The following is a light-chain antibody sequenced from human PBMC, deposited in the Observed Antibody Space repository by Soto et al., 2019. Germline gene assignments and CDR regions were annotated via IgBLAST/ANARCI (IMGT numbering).Light chain of an antibody. CDR3: QQYGSSPRT. J-gene: IGKJ1*01. CDR2: GAS. V-gene: IGKV3-20*01. CDR1: QSVSNNY. Sequence: EIVLTQSPGTLSLTRGERATLSCRASQSVSNNYLAWYQQKPGQAPRLLIYGASSRATGIPDRFSGSGSGTDFTLTINRLEPEDFAVYYCQQYGSSPRTFGQGTKVEIK.